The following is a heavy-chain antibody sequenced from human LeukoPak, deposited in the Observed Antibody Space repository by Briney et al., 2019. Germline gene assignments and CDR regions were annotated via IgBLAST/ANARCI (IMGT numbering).Heavy chain of an antibody. Sequence: ASVKVSCKASGYTFTSFGIRWVRQAPGQGLECLGWISGYNGNTNYAQKLQGRVTMTTDTSTSTAYMELRSLRSDDTAVYYCARDDPLLVNFDYWGQGTLVTVSS. CDR3: ARDDPLLVNFDY. D-gene: IGHD2-21*02. J-gene: IGHJ4*02. V-gene: IGHV1-18*01. CDR2: ISGYNGNT. CDR1: GYTFTSFG.